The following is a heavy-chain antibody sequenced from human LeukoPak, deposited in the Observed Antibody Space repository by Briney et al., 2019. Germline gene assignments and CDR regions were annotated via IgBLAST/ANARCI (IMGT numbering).Heavy chain of an antibody. CDR3: ARSGFGSGISFDL. CDR2: TNPNSGDT. V-gene: IGHV1-8*01. D-gene: IGHD3-10*01. Sequence: ASVKVSCKASGYTFTSYDINWVRQVTGQGLEWMGWTNPNSGDTGYPQKFQGRVTMTRDTSITTAYMELSSLRSEDTAVYYCARSGFGSGISFDLWGQGTLVTASS. J-gene: IGHJ5*02. CDR1: GYTFTSYD.